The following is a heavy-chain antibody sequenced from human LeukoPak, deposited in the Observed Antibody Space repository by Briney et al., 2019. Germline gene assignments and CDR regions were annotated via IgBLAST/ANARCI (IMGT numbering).Heavy chain of an antibody. D-gene: IGHD4-17*01. Sequence: GGSLRLSCAASGVTFSSYSMNWVRQAPGKGLEWVSSISSSSSYIYYADSVKGRFTISRDNAKNSLYLQMNSLRAEDTAVYYCARSPYGDYLEGLNYYYYMDVWGKGTTVTVSS. CDR1: GVTFSSYS. J-gene: IGHJ6*03. CDR2: ISSSSSYI. V-gene: IGHV3-21*01. CDR3: ARSPYGDYLEGLNYYYYMDV.